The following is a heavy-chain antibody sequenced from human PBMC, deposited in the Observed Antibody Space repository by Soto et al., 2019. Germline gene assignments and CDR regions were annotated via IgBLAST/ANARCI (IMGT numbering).Heavy chain of an antibody. D-gene: IGHD3-3*01. V-gene: IGHV5-51*01. Sequence: GESLKISCKGSVYNFAGYWIAWVRQMPGKGLELMEIIYPSDSDTRYRPSFQGQVTISADKSISSAYLQWSSPRASDTAMYYCARGGVSTRTFDYWGQGTPVTVSS. CDR3: ARGGVSTRTFDY. J-gene: IGHJ4*02. CDR1: VYNFAGYW. CDR2: IYPSDSDT.